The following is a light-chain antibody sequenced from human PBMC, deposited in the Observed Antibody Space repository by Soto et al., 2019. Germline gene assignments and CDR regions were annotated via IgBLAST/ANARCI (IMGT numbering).Light chain of an antibody. CDR1: QSVNSY. Sequence: EVVLTHSPVTLSLSPWEIATLSCRASQSVNSYLAWYQQKPGQAPGLLIYDISNRATGIPARFSGSGSGTDFTLTISSLEPEDFAVYYCQQRNYWQVTFGQGTRLEIK. CDR3: QQRNYWQVT. CDR2: DIS. J-gene: IGKJ5*01. V-gene: IGKV3-11*01.